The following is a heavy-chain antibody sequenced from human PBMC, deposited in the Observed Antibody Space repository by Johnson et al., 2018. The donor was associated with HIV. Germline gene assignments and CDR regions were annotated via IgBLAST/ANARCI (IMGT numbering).Heavy chain of an antibody. V-gene: IGHV3-30*18. CDR2: ISYDGSNK. D-gene: IGHD6-6*01. CDR1: GFTFSSYG. J-gene: IGHJ3*02. CDR3: AKERQLVRSFDI. Sequence: QVQLVESGGGVVQPGRSLRLSCVASGFTFSSYGMHWVRQTPGKGLEWVAIISYDGSNKYYADSVKGRFTISRDNSKNTLYLQVNSLRAEDTAMYYCAKERQLVRSFDIWGQGTMVTVSS.